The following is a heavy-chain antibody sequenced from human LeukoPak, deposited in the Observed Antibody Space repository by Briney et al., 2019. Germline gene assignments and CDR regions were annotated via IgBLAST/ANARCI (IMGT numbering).Heavy chain of an antibody. CDR3: ARDRRCSGTTCYFYYNYYMDV. Sequence: GASVKVSFKASGYTFINYGISWVRQAPGQGLEWMGWISANNGNTNYAQKLQGRVTMTTDTSTTTAYMELRSLTSDDTAVYYCARDRRCSGTTCYFYYNYYMDVWGKGTTVTISS. D-gene: IGHD2-2*01. CDR1: GYTFINYG. J-gene: IGHJ6*03. CDR2: ISANNGNT. V-gene: IGHV1-18*01.